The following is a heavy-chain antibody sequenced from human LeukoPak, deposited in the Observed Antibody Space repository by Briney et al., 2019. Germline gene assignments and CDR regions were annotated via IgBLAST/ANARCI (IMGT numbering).Heavy chain of an antibody. Sequence: ASVKVSCKASGYTFTIYDINWVRQAAGQGLEWMGWMNPDSGNTDFAQKFQGRDTMTRNTSISTVYMELSSLTSEDTAVYYCAVHLPGDYLDPWGQGTLVTVSS. J-gene: IGHJ5*02. D-gene: IGHD4-17*01. V-gene: IGHV1-8*01. CDR3: AVHLPGDYLDP. CDR2: MNPDSGNT. CDR1: GYTFTIYD.